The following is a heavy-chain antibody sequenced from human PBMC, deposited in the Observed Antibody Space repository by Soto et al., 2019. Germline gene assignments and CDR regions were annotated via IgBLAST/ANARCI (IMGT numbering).Heavy chain of an antibody. CDR2: INPNSGGT. CDR1: GYTFTGYY. D-gene: IGHD3-9*01. CDR3: ARAFFASGDILTGSMGYFDY. V-gene: IGHV1-2*04. Sequence: ASVKVSCKASGYTFTGYYMLWVRQAPGQGLEWMGWINPNSGGTNYAQKFQGWVTMTRDTSISTAYMKLRRLRSDETAVYYCARAFFASGDILTGSMGYFDYWGQGTLVTVSS. J-gene: IGHJ4*02.